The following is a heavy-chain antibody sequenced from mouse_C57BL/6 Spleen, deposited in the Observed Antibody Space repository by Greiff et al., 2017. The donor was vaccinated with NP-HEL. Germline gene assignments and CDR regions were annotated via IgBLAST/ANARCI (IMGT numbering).Heavy chain of an antibody. CDR1: GFNIKDDY. J-gene: IGHJ3*01. Sequence: DVKLQESGAELVRPGASVKLSCTASGFNIKDDYMHWVKQRPEQGLEWIGWIDPENGDTEYASKFQGKATITADTSSNTAYLQLSSLTSEDTAVYYCTTGGSAWFAYWGQGTLVTVSA. CDR2: IDPENGDT. V-gene: IGHV14-4*01. CDR3: TTGGSAWFAY.